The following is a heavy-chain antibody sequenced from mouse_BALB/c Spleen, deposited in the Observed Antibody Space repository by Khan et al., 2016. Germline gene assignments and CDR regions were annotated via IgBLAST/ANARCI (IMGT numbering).Heavy chain of an antibody. V-gene: IGHV4-1*02. Sequence: EVKLLESGGGLVQPGGSLKLSCAASGFDFSRDWMSWVRQAPGRGLEWIGEINTDSSTKNYTPSLKDKFIISRNHAKNTLYLQMSKVRSEDTALPYCGRLHCYGYMNYWGQGTTVTVSS. CDR2: INTDSSTK. D-gene: IGHD1-2*01. J-gene: IGHJ2*01. CDR3: GRLHCYGYMNY. CDR1: GFDFSRDW.